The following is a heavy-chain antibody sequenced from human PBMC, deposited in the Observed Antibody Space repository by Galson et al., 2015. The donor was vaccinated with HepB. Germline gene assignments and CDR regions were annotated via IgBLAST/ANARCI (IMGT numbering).Heavy chain of an antibody. V-gene: IGHV3-30*04. Sequence: SLRLSCAASGFTFSSFAIHWVRQAPGKGLEWVAVISYEGSYKYYADSVKGRFTISRDNSKNTVFLQMNSLRAEDTAVYYCARDGNGIQLWTEDLDYWGQGTLVTVSS. J-gene: IGHJ4*02. CDR3: ARDGNGIQLWTEDLDY. CDR1: GFTFSSFA. CDR2: ISYEGSYK. D-gene: IGHD5-18*01.